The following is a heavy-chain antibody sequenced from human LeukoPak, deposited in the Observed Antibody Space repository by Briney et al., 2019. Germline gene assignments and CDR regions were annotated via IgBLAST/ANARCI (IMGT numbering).Heavy chain of an antibody. Sequence: SETLSLTCTVSGGSISSSSYYWGWIRQPPGKGLERIGSIYYSGSTYYNPSLKSRVTISVDTSKNQFSLKLSSVTAADTAVYYCARVAAAAGTDSDYWGQGTLVTVSS. CDR3: ARVAAAAGTDSDY. V-gene: IGHV4-39*01. D-gene: IGHD6-13*01. J-gene: IGHJ4*02. CDR2: IYYSGST. CDR1: GGSISSSSYY.